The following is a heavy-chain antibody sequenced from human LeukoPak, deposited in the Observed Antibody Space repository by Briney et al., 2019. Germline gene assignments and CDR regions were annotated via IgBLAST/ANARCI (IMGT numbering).Heavy chain of an antibody. V-gene: IGHV3-7*01. J-gene: IGHJ4*02. Sequence: GGSLRLSCAAAGFTFSKTWMSWVRQAPGKGLAGVASINEDGSERRYADSVKGRVTISRDNAKNSLYLQMNSLTVDDTAMYYCARDTNFCPGDYWGQGTLVTVSS. CDR2: INEDGSER. CDR1: GFTFSKTW. CDR3: ARDTNFCPGDY. D-gene: IGHD2/OR15-2a*01.